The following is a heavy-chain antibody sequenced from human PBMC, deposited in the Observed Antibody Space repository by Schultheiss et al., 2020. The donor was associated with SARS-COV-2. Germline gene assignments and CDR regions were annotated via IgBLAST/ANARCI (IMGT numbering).Heavy chain of an antibody. CDR2: ISGSSSYI. CDR1: DFPFSTYS. CDR3: ASQRSIAARGYFDY. D-gene: IGHD6-6*01. V-gene: IGHV3-21*01. J-gene: IGHJ4*02. Sequence: GGSLRLSCAAPDFPFSTYSMNWVRQAPGKGLEWVSSISGSSSYIYYADSVKGRFTISRDNAKNSLYLQMNSLRAGDTAVYYCASQRSIAARGYFDYWGQGTLVTVSS.